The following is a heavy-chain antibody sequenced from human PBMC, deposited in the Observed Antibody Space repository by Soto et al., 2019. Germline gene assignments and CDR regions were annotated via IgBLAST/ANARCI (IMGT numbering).Heavy chain of an antibody. CDR3: ARSIAAAVDFDY. CDR2: ISAYNGNT. J-gene: IGHJ4*02. Sequence: ASVKVSCKASGYTFTSYGISWVRQAPGQGLEWMGWISAYNGNTNYAQKLQGRATMTTDTSTSTAYMELRSLRSDDTAVYYCARSIAAAVDFDYWGQGTLVTVSS. D-gene: IGHD6-13*01. V-gene: IGHV1-18*01. CDR1: GYTFTSYG.